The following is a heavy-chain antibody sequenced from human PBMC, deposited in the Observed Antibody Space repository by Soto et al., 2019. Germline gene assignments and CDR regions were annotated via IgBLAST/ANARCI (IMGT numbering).Heavy chain of an antibody. J-gene: IGHJ3*01. Sequence: QVQLQESGPGLVKPSETLSLTCTVSGGSIRGYYWSWIRQPAGKRLEWIGRIYASGNTNKNPSLKSRVTMSVDTFKNQFSLRLNSVTAADTAVYYCARVGRTRATVTTDAFDVWGQGTKVTVSS. D-gene: IGHD4-17*01. V-gene: IGHV4-4*07. CDR2: IYASGNT. CDR1: GGSIRGYY. CDR3: ARVGRTRATVTTDAFDV.